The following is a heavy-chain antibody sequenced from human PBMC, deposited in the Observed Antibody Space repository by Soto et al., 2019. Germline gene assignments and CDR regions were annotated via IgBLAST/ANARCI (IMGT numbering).Heavy chain of an antibody. D-gene: IGHD2-21*01. CDR1: GFTFSSYS. J-gene: IGHJ4*02. CDR3: TTDVWTRRALDY. V-gene: IGHV3-48*01. CDR2: ISSSSSTI. Sequence: PGGSLILSCAASGFTFSSYSMNWVRQAPGKGLEWVSYISSSSSTIYYADSVKGRFTISRDNAKNTLYLQVNSLKTEDTAVYYCTTDVWTRRALDYWGQGTLVTVSS.